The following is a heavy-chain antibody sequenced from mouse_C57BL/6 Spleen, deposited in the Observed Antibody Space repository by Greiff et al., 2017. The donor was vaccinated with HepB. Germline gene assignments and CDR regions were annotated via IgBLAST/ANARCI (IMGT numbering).Heavy chain of an antibody. J-gene: IGHJ4*01. CDR1: GFTFSDYG. Sequence: DVKLVESGGGLVKPGGSLKLSCAASGFTFSDYGMHWVRQAPEKGLEWVAYISSGSSTIYYADTVKGRFTISRDNAKNTLFLQMTSLRSEDTAMYYCARGFDGYLGVYAMDYWGQGTSVTVSS. D-gene: IGHD2-3*01. CDR2: ISSGSSTI. V-gene: IGHV5-17*01. CDR3: ARGFDGYLGVYAMDY.